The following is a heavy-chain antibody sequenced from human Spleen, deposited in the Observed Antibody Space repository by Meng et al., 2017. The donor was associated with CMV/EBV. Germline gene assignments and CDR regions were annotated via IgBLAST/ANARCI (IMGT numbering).Heavy chain of an antibody. J-gene: IGHJ4*02. CDR2: ISSSRSYI. CDR1: KFTFSTYT. D-gene: IGHD3-3*01. Sequence: GGSLRLSCAASKFTFSTYTMHWVRQAPGKGLEWVSSISSSRSYIYYADSVKGRFTISRDNAKNSLYLQMNSLRAEDTAVYYCASGDFWSGYYSGTWGQGTLVTVSS. CDR3: ASGDFWSGYYSGT. V-gene: IGHV3-21*01.